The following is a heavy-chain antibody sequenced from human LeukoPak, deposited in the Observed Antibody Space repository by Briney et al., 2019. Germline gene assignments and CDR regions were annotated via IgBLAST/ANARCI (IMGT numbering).Heavy chain of an antibody. D-gene: IGHD6-19*01. J-gene: IGHJ4*02. Sequence: GASVKVSCKASGGTFSSHAISWVRQAPGQGLEWMGGIIPIFGTANYAQKFQGRVTITADESTSTAYMELSSLRSEDTAVYYCARERGPPGYSSGWSPFDYWGQGTLVTVSS. V-gene: IGHV1-69*13. CDR2: IIPIFGTA. CDR3: ARERGPPGYSSGWSPFDY. CDR1: GGTFSSHA.